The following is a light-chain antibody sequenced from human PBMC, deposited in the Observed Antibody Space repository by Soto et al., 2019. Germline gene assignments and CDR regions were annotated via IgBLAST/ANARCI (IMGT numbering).Light chain of an antibody. CDR3: QQYNHWPPYT. J-gene: IGKJ2*01. V-gene: IGKV3-15*01. CDR2: GAS. CDR1: QSVNVN. Sequence: EVVLTQSPATLSLSPGERATLSCRASQSVNVNLAWHQQKPGQPPRLLIYGASTRAAGVPATFTGSGSGTEFTLTISSLQSDDFAVYYCQQYNHWPPYTFGQGTKLEIK.